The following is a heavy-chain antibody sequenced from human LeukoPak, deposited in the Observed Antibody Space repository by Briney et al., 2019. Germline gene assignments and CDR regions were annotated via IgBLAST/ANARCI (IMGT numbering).Heavy chain of an antibody. CDR1: GFTFSSYG. D-gene: IGHD2-15*01. Sequence: GRSLRLSCAASGFTFSSYGMHWVRQAPGKGLEWVTVISYDGRNIYYADSVKGRFTISRDNSKNTLCLQMNRLRAEDTAVYYCAKAFGYCSGGSCYYYYYGMDVWGKGTTVTVSS. CDR3: AKAFGYCSGGSCYYYYYGMDV. J-gene: IGHJ6*04. CDR2: ISYDGRNI. V-gene: IGHV3-30*18.